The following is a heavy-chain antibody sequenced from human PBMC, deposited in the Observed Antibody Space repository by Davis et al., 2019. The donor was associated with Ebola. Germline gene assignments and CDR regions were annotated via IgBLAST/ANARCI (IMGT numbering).Heavy chain of an antibody. J-gene: IGHJ4*02. D-gene: IGHD4-23*01. CDR3: ARDSRAYGGNGGDFDY. CDR2: IWYDGSNK. CDR1: GFTFSSYG. Sequence: PGGSLRLSCAASGFTFSSYGMHWVRQAPGKGLEWVAIIWYDGSNKYYADSVKGRFTISRDNSKNTLYLQMNSLRAEDTAVYYCARDSRAYGGNGGDFDYWGQGTLVTVSS. V-gene: IGHV3-33*08.